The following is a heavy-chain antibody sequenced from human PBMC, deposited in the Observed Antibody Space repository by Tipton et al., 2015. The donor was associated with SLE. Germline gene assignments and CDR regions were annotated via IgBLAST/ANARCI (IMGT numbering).Heavy chain of an antibody. CDR1: GGSVRSTSYH. D-gene: IGHD6-19*01. CDR3: ATVRLQRDGWYPWDF. CDR2: IYYDGTA. V-gene: IGHV4-39*07. J-gene: IGHJ4*02. Sequence: TLSLTCTVSGGSVRSTSYHWGWIRQPPGKGLEWIGNIYYDGTAYSTPSLESRVSISVDTSKNQVSLRLASVTAADTAVYYCATVRLQRDGWYPWDFWGQGTLVTV.